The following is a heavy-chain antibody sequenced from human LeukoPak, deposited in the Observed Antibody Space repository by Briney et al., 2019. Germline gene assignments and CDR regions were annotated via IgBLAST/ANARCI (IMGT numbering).Heavy chain of an antibody. CDR3: ARVVRGVRYYYYYYMDV. D-gene: IGHD3-10*01. V-gene: IGHV4-39*07. CDR1: GGSISSSSYY. CDR2: IYYSGST. J-gene: IGHJ6*03. Sequence: SETLSLTCTVSGGSISSSSYYWGWIRQPPGKGLEWIGSIYYSGSTYYNPSLKSRVTISVDTSKNQFSLKLSSVTAADTVVYYCARVVRGVRYYYYYYMDVWGKGTTVTISS.